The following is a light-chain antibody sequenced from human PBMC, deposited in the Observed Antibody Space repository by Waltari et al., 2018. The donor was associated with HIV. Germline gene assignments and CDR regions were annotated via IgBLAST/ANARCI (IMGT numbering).Light chain of an antibody. V-gene: IGLV3-21*02. CDR2: DDN. CDR1: NIGTYS. Sequence: SYVLTQAPSVSVSPGQTAPSSCGNIGTYSVQWSRQKPGRAPVLVVSDDNERFSGTPARMSGANSGSRATLTISNVEAGDEAVYYCQVWDRSYKEAVFGGGT. CDR3: QVWDRSYKEAV. J-gene: IGLJ2*01.